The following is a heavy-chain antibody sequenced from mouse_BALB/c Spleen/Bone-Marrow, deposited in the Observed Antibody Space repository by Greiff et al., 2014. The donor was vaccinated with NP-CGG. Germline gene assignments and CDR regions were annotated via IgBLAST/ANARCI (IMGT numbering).Heavy chain of an antibody. V-gene: IGHV7-1*02. CDR3: ARDVGYGNYFVY. Sequence: EVQLQESGGGLVQPGDSLRLSCATSGFTFSDFYMEWVRQPPGKRLEWTAASRNKAKYYTTEYSASVKGRFIVSRDTSQSVLYLQMNALRAEDTAIYYCARDVGYGNYFVYWGQGTLVTVSA. CDR1: GFTFSDFY. CDR2: SRNKAKYYTT. D-gene: IGHD2-10*02. J-gene: IGHJ3*01.